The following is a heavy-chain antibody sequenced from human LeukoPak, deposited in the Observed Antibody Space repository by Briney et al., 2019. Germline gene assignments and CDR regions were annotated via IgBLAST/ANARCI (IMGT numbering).Heavy chain of an antibody. CDR3: ARDQEGFDY. J-gene: IGHJ4*02. CDR1: GGTFSSYA. CDR2: IYPRDGST. Sequence: WASVKVPCKASGGTFSSYAISWVRQAPGQGLEWMGMIYPRDGSTSYAQKFQGRVTVTRDTSTSTVHMELSGLRSEDTAVYYCARDQEGFDYWGQGTLATVSS. V-gene: IGHV1-46*01.